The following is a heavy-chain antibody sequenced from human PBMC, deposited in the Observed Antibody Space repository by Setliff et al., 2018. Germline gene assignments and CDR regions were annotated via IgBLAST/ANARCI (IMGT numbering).Heavy chain of an antibody. CDR2: INTNTGNP. V-gene: IGHV7-4-1*02. D-gene: IGHD3-10*01. CDR1: GYTFGTYA. Sequence: GASVKVSCKGSGYTFGTYAIIWMRQAPGQGLEWMGWINTNTGNPSYAQGFTGRFVFSLDTSVSTAYLQISSLKAEDTAIYYCARGSRFGTIVYRGDYYLDVWGKGTTVTVSS. CDR3: ARGSRFGTIVYRGDYYLDV. J-gene: IGHJ6*03.